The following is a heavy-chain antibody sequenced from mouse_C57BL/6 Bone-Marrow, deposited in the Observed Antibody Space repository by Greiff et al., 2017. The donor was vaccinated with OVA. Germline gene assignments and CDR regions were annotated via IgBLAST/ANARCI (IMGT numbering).Heavy chain of an antibody. CDR3: ARDAGIGYERYFDV. CDR1: GFTFSDFY. CDR2: SRNKANDYTT. Sequence: EVKVVESGGGLVQSGRSLRLSCATSGFTFSDFYMEWVRQAPGKGLEWIAASRNKANDYTTEYSASVKGRFIVSRDTSQSILYLQMNALRAEDTAIYYCARDAGIGYERYFDVWGTGTTVTVSS. J-gene: IGHJ1*03. V-gene: IGHV7-1*01. D-gene: IGHD2-2*01.